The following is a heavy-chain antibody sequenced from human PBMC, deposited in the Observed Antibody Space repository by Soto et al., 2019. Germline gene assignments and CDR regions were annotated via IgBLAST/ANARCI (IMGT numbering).Heavy chain of an antibody. D-gene: IGHD3-3*01. CDR3: ARDPLPGDFWSGYSTASDY. J-gene: IGHJ4*02. V-gene: IGHV1-69*13. CDR1: GGTFSSYA. CDR2: IIPIFGTA. Sequence: SVKVSCKASGGTFSSYAISWVRQAPGQGLEWMGGIIPIFGTANYAQKFQGRVTITADESTSTAYMELSSLRSEDTAVYYCARDPLPGDFWSGYSTASDYWGQGTLVTVSS.